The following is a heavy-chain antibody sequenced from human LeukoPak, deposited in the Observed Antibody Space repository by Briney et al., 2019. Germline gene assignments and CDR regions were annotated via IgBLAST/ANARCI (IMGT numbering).Heavy chain of an antibody. Sequence: GGSLRLSCAASGFTFSSYAMHWVRQAPGKGLEWVAVISYDGSNKYYADSVKGRFTISRDNSKNTLYLQMNSLRAEDTAVYYCARRGIAAAVVDYWGQGTLVTVSS. J-gene: IGHJ4*02. D-gene: IGHD6-13*01. CDR3: ARRGIAAAVVDY. V-gene: IGHV3-30-3*01. CDR2: ISYDGSNK. CDR1: GFTFSSYA.